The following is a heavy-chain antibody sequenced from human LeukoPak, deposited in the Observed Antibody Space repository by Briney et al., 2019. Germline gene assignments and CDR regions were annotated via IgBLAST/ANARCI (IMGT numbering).Heavy chain of an antibody. CDR1: GGSVTSYY. Sequence: SETLSLTCTVSGGSVTSYYWSWIRQPPGKGLEWIGHIHSSGSTNYNPSLKRRVTISIDTSKNRFSLNLGSVTAADTAVYYCARARSRWNYFDYWGQGSLVTVSS. CDR2: IHSSGST. D-gene: IGHD6-19*01. V-gene: IGHV4-59*02. J-gene: IGHJ4*02. CDR3: ARARSRWNYFDY.